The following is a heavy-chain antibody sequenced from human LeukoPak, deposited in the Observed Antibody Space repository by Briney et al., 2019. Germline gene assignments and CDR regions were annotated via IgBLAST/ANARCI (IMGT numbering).Heavy chain of an antibody. CDR1: GFSFSSYW. CDR3: ARDLNYYDSSGYYNY. Sequence: GGSLRLSCAASGFSFSSYWMSWVRQAPGKGLEWVANIKQDGSEKYYVDSVKGRLTISRDNAKNSLYLQINSLRAEDTAVYYCARDLNYYDSSGYYNYWGQGSLVTVSS. V-gene: IGHV3-7*01. D-gene: IGHD3-22*01. J-gene: IGHJ4*02. CDR2: IKQDGSEK.